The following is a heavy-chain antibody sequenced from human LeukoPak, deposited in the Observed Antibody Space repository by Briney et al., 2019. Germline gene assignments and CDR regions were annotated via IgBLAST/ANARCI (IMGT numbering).Heavy chain of an antibody. D-gene: IGHD3-16*02. CDR3: ARGVWGSYRYPYYFDY. CDR2: IIPIFGTA. J-gene: IGHJ4*02. V-gene: IGHV1-69*05. Sequence: PGSSVKVSCKASGGTFSSYAISWVRQAPGQGLEWMGGIIPIFGTANYAQKFQGRVTITTDESTNTAYMELSSLRSEDTAVYYCARGVWGSYRYPYYFDYWGQGTLVTVSS. CDR1: GGTFSSYA.